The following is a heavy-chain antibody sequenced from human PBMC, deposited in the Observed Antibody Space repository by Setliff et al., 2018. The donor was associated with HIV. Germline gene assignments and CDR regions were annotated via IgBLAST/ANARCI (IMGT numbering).Heavy chain of an antibody. D-gene: IGHD7-27*01. CDR1: GGSISGYF. V-gene: IGHV4-4*07. CDR2: IYTSGST. Sequence: SETLSLTCNVSGGSISGYFWTWIRQPAGKGLEWIGRIYTSGSTNYNPSLKSRLSMSIGTSKNHFPLRLTSVTAADTAVYYCARDLPELTGRSFDPWGQGIQVTVSS. J-gene: IGHJ5*02. CDR3: ARDLPELTGRSFDP.